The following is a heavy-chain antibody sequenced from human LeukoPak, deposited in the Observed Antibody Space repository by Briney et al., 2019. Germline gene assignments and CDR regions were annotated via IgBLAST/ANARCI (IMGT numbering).Heavy chain of an antibody. J-gene: IGHJ4*02. D-gene: IGHD3-10*01. Sequence: KPSETLSLTCAVYGGSFSGYYWSWIRQPPGKGLEWIGEINHSGSTNYNPSLKSRVTISVDTSKNQFSLKLSSVTAADTAVYYCARLDGSGSYWGQGTLVTVS. CDR2: INHSGST. CDR3: ARLDGSGSY. V-gene: IGHV4-34*01. CDR1: GGSFSGYY.